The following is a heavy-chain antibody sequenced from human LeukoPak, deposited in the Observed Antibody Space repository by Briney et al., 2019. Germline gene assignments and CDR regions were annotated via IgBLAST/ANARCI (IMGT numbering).Heavy chain of an antibody. CDR1: GYTFTSYD. Sequence: GASVKVSCKASGYTFTSYDTNWVRQATGQGLEWMGWMNPNSGNTGYAQKFQGRVTMTRNTSISTAYMELSSLRSEDTAVYYCARDCSGGSCYYAFDIWGQGTMVTVSS. V-gene: IGHV1-8*01. J-gene: IGHJ3*02. CDR2: MNPNSGNT. D-gene: IGHD2-15*01. CDR3: ARDCSGGSCYYAFDI.